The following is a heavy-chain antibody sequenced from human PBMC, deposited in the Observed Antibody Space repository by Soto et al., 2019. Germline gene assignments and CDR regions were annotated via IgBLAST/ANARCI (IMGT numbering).Heavy chain of an antibody. V-gene: IGHV3-33*01. CDR1: GFTFSSYG. CDR2: IWYDGSNK. D-gene: IGHD3-10*01. CDR3: AREYGSGSYTLYYYYYMDV. Sequence: PGGSLRLSCAASGFTFSSYGMHWVRQAPGKGLEWVAVIWYDGSNKYYADSVKGRFTISRDNSKNTLYLQMNSLRAEDTAVYYCAREYGSGSYTLYYYYYMDVWGKGTTVTVSS. J-gene: IGHJ6*03.